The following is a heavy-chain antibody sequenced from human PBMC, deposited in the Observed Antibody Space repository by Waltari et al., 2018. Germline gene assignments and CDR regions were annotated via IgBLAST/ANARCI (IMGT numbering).Heavy chain of an antibody. D-gene: IGHD3-16*01. CDR2: INHRGNT. V-gene: IGHV4-34*02. Sequence: QVQLQQWGAGPLKSSETLSLTCAVAGGTFTNYYWTWIRQPPGKGLQWIGEINHRGNTNYNPSLKSRLTISVDMSKSQFSLKLNSVTAADTAVYFCARSNDPKTFDYWGQGALITVSS. CDR3: ARSNDPKTFDY. CDR1: GGTFTNYY. J-gene: IGHJ4*02.